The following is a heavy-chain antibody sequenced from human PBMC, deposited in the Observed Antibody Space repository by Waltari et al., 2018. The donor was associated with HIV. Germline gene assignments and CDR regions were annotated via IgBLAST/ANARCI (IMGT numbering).Heavy chain of an antibody. J-gene: IGHJ6*02. CDR2: INHSGST. V-gene: IGHV4-34*01. CDR3: ARGPSTSYYGMDV. Sequence: QVQLQQWGAGLLKPSETLSLTCAVYGGSFSGYYWSWIRQPPGKGLEWIGEINHSGSTNYKPSLNSRVTISVDSSKNQFSRKLSSVTAAYTALYYCARGPSTSYYGMDVWGQGTTVTVSS. CDR1: GGSFSGYY. D-gene: IGHD2-2*01.